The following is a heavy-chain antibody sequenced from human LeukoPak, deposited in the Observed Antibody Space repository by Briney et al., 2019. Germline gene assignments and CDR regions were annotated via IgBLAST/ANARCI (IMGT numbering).Heavy chain of an antibody. V-gene: IGHV1-69*01. Sequence: SVKVSCKASGGTFSSYAISWVRQAPGQGLEWMGGIIPIFGTANYAQKFQGRVTITADESTSTAYMELSSLRSEDTAMYYCARERGGGNIVVVPAAISCWFDPWGQGTLVTVSS. CDR3: ARERGGGNIVVVPAAISCWFDP. CDR2: IIPIFGTA. J-gene: IGHJ5*02. D-gene: IGHD2-2*01. CDR1: GGTFSSYA.